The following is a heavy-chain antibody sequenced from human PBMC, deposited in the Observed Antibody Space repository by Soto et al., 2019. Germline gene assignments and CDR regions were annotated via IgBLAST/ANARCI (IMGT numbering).Heavy chain of an antibody. CDR1: GYSFTSYW. V-gene: IGHV5-51*01. D-gene: IGHD5-18*01. J-gene: IGHJ6*02. CDR3: ARHLVLDTAMVVYGMDV. Sequence: GESLKISCKGSGYSFTSYWIGWVRQMPGKGLEWMGIIYPGDSDTRYSPSFQGQVTISADKSISTAYLQWSSLKASDTAMYYCARHLVLDTAMVVYGMDVWGQGTTVTVSS. CDR2: IYPGDSDT.